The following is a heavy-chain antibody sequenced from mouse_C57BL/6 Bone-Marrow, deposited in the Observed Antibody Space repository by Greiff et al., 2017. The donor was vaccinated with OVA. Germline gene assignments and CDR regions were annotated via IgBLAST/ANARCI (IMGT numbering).Heavy chain of an antibody. Sequence: VQLVESGAELVRPGTSVKVSCKASGYAFTNYLIEWVRQRPGQGLEWIGVINPGSGGTNYNEKFKGKATLTADKSSSTAYMQLSSLTSEDSAVYFCARINYYCGISRAYWGQGTLVTVSA. J-gene: IGHJ3*01. CDR1: GYAFTNYL. CDR2: INPGSGGT. D-gene: IGHD1-1*01. CDR3: ARINYYCGISRAY. V-gene: IGHV1-54*01.